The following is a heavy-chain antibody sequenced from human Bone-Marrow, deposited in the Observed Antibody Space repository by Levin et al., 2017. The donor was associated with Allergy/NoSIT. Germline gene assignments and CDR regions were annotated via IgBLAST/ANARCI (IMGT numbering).Heavy chain of an antibody. J-gene: IGHJ4*02. V-gene: IGHV4-4*07. CDR2: IYDGGKP. Sequence: PSETLSLTCSVSGDFISNHYWNWIRQPAGKGLEWIGRIYDGGKPTYNLSLKSRVTMSVDTSKNQFSLKLTSVTAADTAVYFCARAHSDPQTKKWSMLGDWGRGILVTVSS. CDR1: GDFISNHY. CDR3: ARAHSDPQTKKWSMLGD. D-gene: IGHD2-15*01.